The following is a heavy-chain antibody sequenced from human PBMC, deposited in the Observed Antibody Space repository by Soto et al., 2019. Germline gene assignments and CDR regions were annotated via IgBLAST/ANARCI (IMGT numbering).Heavy chain of an antibody. CDR2: IYYSGST. V-gene: IGHV4-30-4*01. CDR1: GGSISSGDYY. Sequence: PSETLSLTCTVSGGSISSGDYYWIWIRQPPGEGLEWIGYIYYSGSTYYNPSLKSRVTISVDTSKSQFSLKLSSVTAADTAVYYCASTAPYGDYGYWGQGTLVTVSS. CDR3: ASTAPYGDYGY. D-gene: IGHD4-17*01. J-gene: IGHJ4*02.